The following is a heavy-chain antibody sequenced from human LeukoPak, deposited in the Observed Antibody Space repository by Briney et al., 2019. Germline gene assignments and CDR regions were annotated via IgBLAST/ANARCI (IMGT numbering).Heavy chain of an antibody. V-gene: IGHV3-64D*06. J-gene: IGHJ4*02. D-gene: IGHD6-13*01. CDR2: ITANGGST. CDR1: GFTFSNYV. Sequence: PGGSLRLSCSASGFTFSNYVMNWVRQAPGKGLEYVSSITANGGSTYYADPVKGKFTISRDNSKNTLYLQLSSLRGDDTAVYYCVPGIGAAATGMYYWGQGIPVTVSS. CDR3: VPGIGAAATGMYY.